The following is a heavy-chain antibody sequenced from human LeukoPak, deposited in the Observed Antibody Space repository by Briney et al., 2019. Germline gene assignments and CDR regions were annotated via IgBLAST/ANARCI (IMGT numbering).Heavy chain of an antibody. CDR1: GGSISGTAYY. CDR3: ARERLSGSSGWYGSRYFNGPHPKKNWFDP. Sequence: SETLSLTCAISGGSISGTAYYWGWIRQPPGKGLEWIGRIYTSGSTNYNPSLKSRVTMSVDTSKNQFSLKLSSVTAADTAVYYCARERLSGSSGWYGSRYFNGPHPKKNWFDPWGQGTLVTVSS. V-gene: IGHV4-39*07. D-gene: IGHD6-19*01. CDR2: IYTSGST. J-gene: IGHJ5*02.